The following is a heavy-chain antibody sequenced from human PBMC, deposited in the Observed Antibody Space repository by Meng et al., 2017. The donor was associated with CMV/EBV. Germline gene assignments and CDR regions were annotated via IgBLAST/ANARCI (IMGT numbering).Heavy chain of an antibody. CDR2: ISYDGSNK. D-gene: IGHD4/OR15-4a*01. V-gene: IGHV3-30-3*01. CDR3: ARDKVLQGATYYYYYGMDV. CDR1: GFTFSSYA. Sequence: GGSLRLSCAASGFTFSSYAMHWVRQAPGKGLEWVAVISYDGSNKYYADSVKGRFTISRDNSKNTLYPQMNSLRAEDTAVYYCARDKVLQGATYYYYYGMDVWGQGTTVTVSS. J-gene: IGHJ6*02.